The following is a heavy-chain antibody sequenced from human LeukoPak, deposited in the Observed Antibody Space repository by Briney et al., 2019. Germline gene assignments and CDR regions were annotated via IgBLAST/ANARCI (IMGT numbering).Heavy chain of an antibody. D-gene: IGHD3/OR15-3a*01. J-gene: IGHJ4*02. Sequence: TSETLSLTCTVSGGSISSYYWSWIRQPPGKGLEWIGYIYYSGSTNYNPSLKSRVTISVDMSKNQFSLKLSSVTAADTAVYYCAREQLDSPFDYWGQGTLVTVSS. CDR3: AREQLDSPFDY. CDR2: IYYSGST. V-gene: IGHV4-59*01. CDR1: GGSISSYY.